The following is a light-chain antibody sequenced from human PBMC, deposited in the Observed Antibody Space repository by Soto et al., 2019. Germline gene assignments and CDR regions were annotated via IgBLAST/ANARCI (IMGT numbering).Light chain of an antibody. CDR2: DVS. CDR1: QSVSDY. V-gene: IGKV3-11*01. J-gene: IGKJ1*01. CDR3: QQRYDWPWT. Sequence: VVLTQSPAIMSLSPGENASLSWRASQSVSDYLAWYQQKPGQAPRLFIYDVSKRATGIPARFSGSGSGTDFTLTISSLEPEDFAVYFCQQRYDWPWTFGLGTKVDI.